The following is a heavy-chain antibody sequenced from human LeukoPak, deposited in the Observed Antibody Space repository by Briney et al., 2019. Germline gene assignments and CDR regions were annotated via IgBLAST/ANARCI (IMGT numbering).Heavy chain of an antibody. D-gene: IGHD6-19*01. Sequence: GGSLRLSCAASGFTFSTYPMHWVRQAPGKGLEWVAVISYDGSNKYYADSVKGRFTISRDNSKNTLYLQMNSLRAEDTAVYYCAKDGIAVAGAPNWFDPWGQGTLVTVSS. CDR3: AKDGIAVAGAPNWFDP. J-gene: IGHJ5*02. V-gene: IGHV3-30*18. CDR1: GFTFSTYP. CDR2: ISYDGSNK.